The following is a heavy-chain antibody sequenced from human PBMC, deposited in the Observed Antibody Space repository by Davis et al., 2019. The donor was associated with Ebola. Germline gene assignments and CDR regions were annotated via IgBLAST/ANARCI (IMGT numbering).Heavy chain of an antibody. CDR3: ARSITMVRGVINNWFDP. V-gene: IGHV5-10-1*01. CDR2: IDPSDSDT. D-gene: IGHD3-10*01. J-gene: IGHJ5*02. CDR1: GNSSTRYW. Sequence: PGGSLRLSCKGSGNSSTRYWISWVRQKTGTGQERMGRIDPSDSDTNYSPSFQGHDTISADKSITTAYLQWSSLKASDTAMYYCARSITMVRGVINNWFDPWGQGTLVIVSS.